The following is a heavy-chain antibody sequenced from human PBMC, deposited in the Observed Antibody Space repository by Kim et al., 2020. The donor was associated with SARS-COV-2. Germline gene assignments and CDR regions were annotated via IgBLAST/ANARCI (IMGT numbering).Heavy chain of an antibody. V-gene: IGHV3-48*03. Sequence: NGRYTISRDTAKNSLYLQLNSLRAEDTAVYYCARVSFDAMVGYYYYYMDVWGKGTTVTVSS. D-gene: IGHD5-18*01. J-gene: IGHJ6*03. CDR3: ARVSFDAMVGYYYYYMDV.